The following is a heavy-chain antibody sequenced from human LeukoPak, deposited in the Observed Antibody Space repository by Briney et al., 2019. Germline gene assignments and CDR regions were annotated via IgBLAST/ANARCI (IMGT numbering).Heavy chain of an antibody. Sequence: SVKVSCKASGYIFTSYYIHWVRQAPGQGLEWMGGIIPIFGSPNYAQKFQGRVTVIADESTSTAYMELSSLRFEDTAVYYCARERWEPPYYYFGLDVWGQGTTVTVSS. CDR3: ARERWEPPYYYFGLDV. CDR1: GYIFTSYY. J-gene: IGHJ6*02. V-gene: IGHV1-69*13. CDR2: IIPIFGSP. D-gene: IGHD1-26*01.